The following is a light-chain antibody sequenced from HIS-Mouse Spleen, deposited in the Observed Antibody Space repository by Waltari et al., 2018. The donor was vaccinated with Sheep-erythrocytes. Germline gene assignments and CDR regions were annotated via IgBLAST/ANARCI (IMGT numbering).Light chain of an antibody. V-gene: IGLV2-11*01. CDR1: SSDVGGYNY. CDR3: CSYAGSYNHV. J-gene: IGLJ1*01. CDR2: DVS. Sequence: QSALTQPRSVSGSPGQSVTISCTGTSSDVGGYNYVSWYQQYPGKAPKLMIYDVSKRPSGVPDRFSVSKSGNTASLTISGLQAEDEADYYCCSYAGSYNHVFATGTKVTVL.